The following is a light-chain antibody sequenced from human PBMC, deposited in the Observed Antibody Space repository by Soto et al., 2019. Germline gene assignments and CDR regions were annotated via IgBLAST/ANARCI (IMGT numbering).Light chain of an antibody. J-gene: IGKJ4*01. CDR3: QDYNNSPLP. V-gene: IGKV3-20*01. Sequence: EIVLMQSPCTLSLSQGQSATLSCRASQSLTGSYLAWYQQKPGQAPRLLIYGASSRATGIPDRFSGSGSGTDFTLTISKLEPEDFAVYYCQDYNNSPLPFGGGTKVDIK. CDR2: GAS. CDR1: QSLTGSY.